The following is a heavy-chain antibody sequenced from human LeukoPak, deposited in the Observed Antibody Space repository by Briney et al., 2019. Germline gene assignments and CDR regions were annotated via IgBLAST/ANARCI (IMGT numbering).Heavy chain of an antibody. CDR1: GGSISTYY. J-gene: IGHJ4*02. CDR3: ATHSGNYYFDH. V-gene: IGHV4-59*01. Sequence: SETLSLTCTVSGGSISTYYWSWIRQPPGKGLEWIGYIYSSGSTNYHPSLKDRMALSVDTSKNQFSLKLSSVTAADTAVYYCATHSGNYYFDHWGQGTLVTVSS. D-gene: IGHD1-26*01. CDR2: IYSSGST.